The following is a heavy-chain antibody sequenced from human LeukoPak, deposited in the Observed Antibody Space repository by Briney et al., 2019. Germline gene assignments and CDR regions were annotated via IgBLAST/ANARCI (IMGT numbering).Heavy chain of an antibody. CDR2: IYSSGST. CDR3: ARGPSVGGSGYYPGY. CDR1: GVSISSGSNY. V-gene: IGHV4-39*07. J-gene: IGHJ4*02. Sequence: TSETLSLTCSVSGVSISSGSNYWGWIRQPPGKTLEWIGSIYSSGSTYYNPSLKSRVIILFDTAKNHFSLKLSSVTAADTAVYYCARGPSVGGSGYYPGYWGQGTLVTVSS. D-gene: IGHD3-22*01.